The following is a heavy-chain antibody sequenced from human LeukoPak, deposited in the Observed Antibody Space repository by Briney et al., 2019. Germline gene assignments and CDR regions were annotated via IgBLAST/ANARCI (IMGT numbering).Heavy chain of an antibody. Sequence: GSSVKVSCKASGYTFTRYVISWVGQAPGQGRDWVGWINPNSGGTNYAQKFQGRVTMTRDTSISTAYMALSRLRSDDTAVYYCARRTLYSSSWYVIDYWGQGNLVTVSS. CDR2: INPNSGGT. CDR3: ARRTLYSSSWYVIDY. J-gene: IGHJ4*02. CDR1: GYTFTRYV. D-gene: IGHD6-13*01. V-gene: IGHV1-2*02.